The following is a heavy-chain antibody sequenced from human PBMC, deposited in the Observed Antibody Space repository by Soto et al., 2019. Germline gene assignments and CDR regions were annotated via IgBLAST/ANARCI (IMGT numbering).Heavy chain of an antibody. V-gene: IGHV3-48*03. J-gene: IGHJ6*02. CDR2: ISSSGSTI. CDR1: GVTFSSYE. D-gene: IGHD3-10*01. CDR3: ARESFTIYGMDV. Sequence: PGGSLRLSCAAPGVTFSSYEMNWVRPAPGKGLEWVSYISSSGSTIYYADSVKGRFTISRDNAKNSLYLQMNSLRAEDTAVYYCARESFTIYGMDVWGQGTTVTVSS.